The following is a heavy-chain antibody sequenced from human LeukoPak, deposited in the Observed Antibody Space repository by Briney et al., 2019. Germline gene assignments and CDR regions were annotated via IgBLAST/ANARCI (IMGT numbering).Heavy chain of an antibody. Sequence: SETLSLTCTVSGGSISSSSYSWGWIRQPPGKGLEWIGSIYYSGSTYYNPSLKSRVTISVDRSKNQFSLKLSSVTAADTAVYYCARGDYYGSGSYYIDWGQGTLVTVSS. CDR1: GGSISSSSYS. CDR2: IYYSGST. D-gene: IGHD3-10*01. CDR3: ARGDYYGSGSYYID. J-gene: IGHJ4*02. V-gene: IGHV4-39*07.